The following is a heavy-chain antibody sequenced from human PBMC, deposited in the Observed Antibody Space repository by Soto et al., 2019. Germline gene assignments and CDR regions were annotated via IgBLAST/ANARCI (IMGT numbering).Heavy chain of an antibody. V-gene: IGHV4-59*01. Sequence: LTCTVSGGFINSYYWSWIRQSPGKGLEWIGYIYYRGTTRYNPSLKSRVTLSVDTSENQFSLKLRSVTAADTAVYYCARDFVAGSTWFDPWGQGILVTVSS. CDR3: ARDFVAGSTWFDP. CDR2: IYYRGTT. CDR1: GGFINSYY. D-gene: IGHD6-19*01. J-gene: IGHJ5*02.